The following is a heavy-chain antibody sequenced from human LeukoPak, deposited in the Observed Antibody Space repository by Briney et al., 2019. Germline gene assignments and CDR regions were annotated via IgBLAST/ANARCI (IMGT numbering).Heavy chain of an antibody. V-gene: IGHV4-39*07. CDR1: GGSISSSSYY. CDR3: AEDKTYYDFWSGYQTNWFDP. D-gene: IGHD3-3*01. CDR2: IYYSGST. J-gene: IGHJ5*02. Sequence: SETLSLTCTVSGGSISSSSYYWGWIRQPPGKGLEWIGSIYYSGSTYYNPSLKSRVTISVDTSKNQFSLKLSSVTAADTAVYYCAEDKTYYDFWSGYQTNWFDPWGQGTLVTVSS.